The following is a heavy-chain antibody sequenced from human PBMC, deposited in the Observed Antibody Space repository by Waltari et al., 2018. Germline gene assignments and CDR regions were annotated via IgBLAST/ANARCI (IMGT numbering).Heavy chain of an antibody. CDR1: GFTFSTNA. Sequence: EVQVLESGGGLVQPGGSLRLSCAASGFTFSTNAMTWVRQATGKGLDLVLTITGIGGNTYHADSVKGRFTISRDNSKNTLYLQMNSLRAEDTAIYYCAKDSSTLHYFDYWGQGTLVTVSS. J-gene: IGHJ4*02. CDR2: ITGIGGNT. D-gene: IGHD3-16*01. CDR3: AKDSSTLHYFDY. V-gene: IGHV3-23*01.